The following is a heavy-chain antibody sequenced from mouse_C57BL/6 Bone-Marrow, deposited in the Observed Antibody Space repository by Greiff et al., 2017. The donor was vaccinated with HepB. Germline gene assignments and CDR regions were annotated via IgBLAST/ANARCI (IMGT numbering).Heavy chain of an antibody. CDR3: ARNVYYYFDY. D-gene: IGHD2-1*01. Sequence: VQGVESGPGLVAPSQSLSITCTVSGFSLTSYSISWVRQPPGKGLEWLGEIWTGGGTNYNSDLNSRVSINKDNSKSKVFLNMNSLQTDDTARYYCARNVYYYFDYWGQGTTLTVSS. J-gene: IGHJ2*01. CDR2: IWTGGGT. CDR1: GFSLTSYS. V-gene: IGHV2-9-1*01.